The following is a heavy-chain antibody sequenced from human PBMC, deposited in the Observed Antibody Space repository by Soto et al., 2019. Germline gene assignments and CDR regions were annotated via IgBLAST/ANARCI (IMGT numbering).Heavy chain of an antibody. CDR1: GFTFSNFA. CDR3: AKGRVVGFTTCPDF. J-gene: IGHJ4*02. CDR2: INGNGRSK. V-gene: IGHV3-23*01. D-gene: IGHD1-26*01. Sequence: EVQLLESGGGLVQPGGSLRLSCAASGFTFSNFAMSWYRQAPGKGLEWVSVINGNGRSKYHADSVQGRFTISRDNSKNAMYLQMNSLRAGDTALYYCAKGRVVGFTTCPDFWGQGTLVTVSS.